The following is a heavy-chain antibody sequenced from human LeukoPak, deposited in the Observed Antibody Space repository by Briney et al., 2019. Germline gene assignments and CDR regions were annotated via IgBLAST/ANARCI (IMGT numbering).Heavy chain of an antibody. J-gene: IGHJ4*02. CDR2: IYSGDSDT. D-gene: IGHD2-2*01. CDR1: GYSFTSYW. CDR3: VRRERYCSSTSCYRD. V-gene: IGHV5-51*01. Sequence: GEALKISCKGSGYSFTSYWIIWVRQMPGKGLEWMGIIYSGDSDTRYSASFQGQFTISADNSISTVYLQWSSLKASDTAVYYCVRRERYCSSTSCYRDWGQGTLVTVSS.